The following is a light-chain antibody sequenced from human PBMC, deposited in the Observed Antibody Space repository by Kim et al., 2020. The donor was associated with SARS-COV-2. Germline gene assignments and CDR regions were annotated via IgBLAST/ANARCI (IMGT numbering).Light chain of an antibody. CDR2: LNSDGSH. CDR1: IGHSGYA. J-gene: IGLJ3*02. CDR3: QTWGTGILV. V-gene: IGLV4-69*01. Sequence: SVKLTCTLSIGHSGYAIAWHQQQPEKGPRYLMKLNSDGSHSKGDGIPDRFSGSSSGAERYLTISSLQSEDEADYYCQTWGTGILVFGGGTQLTVL.